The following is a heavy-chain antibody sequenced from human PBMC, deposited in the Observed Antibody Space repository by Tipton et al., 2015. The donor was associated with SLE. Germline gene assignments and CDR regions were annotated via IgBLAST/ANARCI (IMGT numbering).Heavy chain of an antibody. D-gene: IGHD3-3*01. Sequence: TLSLTCTVSGGSISSYYWSWIRQPPGKGLEWIGEINHSGSTNYNPSLKSRVTISVDTSKNQFSLKLSSVTAADTAVYYCARAEWLFHFDYWGQGTLVTVSS. J-gene: IGHJ4*02. V-gene: IGHV4-34*01. CDR1: GGSISSYY. CDR2: INHSGST. CDR3: ARAEWLFHFDY.